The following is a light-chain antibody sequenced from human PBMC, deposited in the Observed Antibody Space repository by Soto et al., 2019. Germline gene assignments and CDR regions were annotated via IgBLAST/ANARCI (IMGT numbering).Light chain of an antibody. CDR1: QSISSY. J-gene: IGKJ3*01. V-gene: IGKV1-39*01. Sequence: DIQITQSPSSLSASVGDRVTVTCRSSQSISSYLNWYQQKPGKAPKLLIYAASSLQSGVPSRFSGSGSGTDFTLTISSLQPEDFATYYCQQSYSTPFTFGPATKVDIK. CDR2: AAS. CDR3: QQSYSTPFT.